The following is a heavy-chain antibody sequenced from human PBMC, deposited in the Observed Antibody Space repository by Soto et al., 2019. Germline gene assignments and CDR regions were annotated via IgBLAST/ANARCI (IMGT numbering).Heavy chain of an antibody. J-gene: IGHJ4*02. CDR3: AREVVVVVAATRDGVLDY. CDR2: IYYSGST. D-gene: IGHD2-15*01. Sequence: QVQLQESGPGLVKPSETLSFTCTVSGGSVSSGSYYWSWIRQPPGKGLEWIGYIYYSGSTNYNPSLKSRVTISVDTSKNQFSLKLSSVTAADTAVYYCAREVVVVVAATRDGVLDYWGQGTLVTVSS. CDR1: GGSVSSGSYY. V-gene: IGHV4-61*01.